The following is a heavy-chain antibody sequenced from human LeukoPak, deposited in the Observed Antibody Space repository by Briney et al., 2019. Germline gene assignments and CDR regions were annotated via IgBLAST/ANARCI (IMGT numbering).Heavy chain of an antibody. V-gene: IGHV4-59*01. J-gene: IGHJ5*02. CDR3: ARNHGSGRGEWFDP. CDR2: IYYSGRT. CDR1: GGSISSYY. D-gene: IGHD3-10*01. Sequence: SETLSLTCSVSGGSISSYYWSWIRQPPGKGLEWIGYIYYSGRTSYNPSLKSRVTISVDTSKNQFSLKMSSVTAADTAVYYCARNHGSGRGEWFDPWGQGTLVTVSS.